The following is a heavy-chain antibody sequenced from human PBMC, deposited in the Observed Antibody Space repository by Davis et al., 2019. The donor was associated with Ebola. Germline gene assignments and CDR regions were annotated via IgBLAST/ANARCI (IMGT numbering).Heavy chain of an antibody. V-gene: IGHV3-49*04. CDR3: SREAMTAIDY. J-gene: IGHJ4*02. Sequence: PGGSLRLSCAASGFTFSSYAMSWVRQAPGKGLEWVSFIRSQAYGGTAEYAASVKGRFTISRDDSKSIAYLQMNSLKTEDTAVYYCSREAMTAIDYWGQGTLVTVSS. CDR1: GFTFSSYA. D-gene: IGHD2-2*01. CDR2: IRSQAYGGTA.